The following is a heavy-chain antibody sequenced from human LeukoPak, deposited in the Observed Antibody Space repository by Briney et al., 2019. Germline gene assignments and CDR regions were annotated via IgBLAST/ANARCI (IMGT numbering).Heavy chain of an antibody. J-gene: IGHJ5*02. V-gene: IGHV3-23*01. D-gene: IGHD3-3*01. CDR1: GFTFSSYA. CDR3: AKEDNFWSGYSSHNWFDP. Sequence: GGSLRLSCAASGFTFSSYAMSWVRQAPGKGLEWVSAISGSGGSTYYADSVKGRFTISRDNSKNTLYLQMNSLRAEDTAVYYCAKEDNFWSGYSSHNWFDPWGQGTLVTVSS. CDR2: ISGSGGST.